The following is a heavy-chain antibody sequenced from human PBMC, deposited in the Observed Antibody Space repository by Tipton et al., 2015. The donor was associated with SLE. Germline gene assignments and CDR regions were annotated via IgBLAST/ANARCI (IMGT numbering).Heavy chain of an antibody. CDR1: GGSISSNTYY. D-gene: IGHD6-19*01. CDR3: ARHGGKSSGWYSSFDY. J-gene: IGHJ4*02. Sequence: LRLSCTVSGGSISSNTYYWDWIRQPPGKGLEWIGSINYSGSTYYNPSLRIRVTISVYPSKNQISLKLSSVTAADTAVYYCARHGGKSSGWYSSFDYWGQGTLVTVSS. V-gene: IGHV4-39*01. CDR2: INYSGST.